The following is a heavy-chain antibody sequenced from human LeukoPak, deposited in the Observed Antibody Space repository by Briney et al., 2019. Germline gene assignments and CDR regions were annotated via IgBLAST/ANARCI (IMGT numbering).Heavy chain of an antibody. CDR3: ARDPGVGARVRWFDP. CDR2: IYYTGRT. D-gene: IGHD1-26*01. CDR1: IGSISNMNFY. Sequence: SETLSLTCTVSIGSISNMNFYWGWIRQTPGKGLEWIGSIYYTGRTHYNPSLKTRVTISVDTSKNQFSLKLSSVTAADTAVYYCARDPGVGARVRWFDPWGQGTLVTVSS. V-gene: IGHV4-39*07. J-gene: IGHJ5*02.